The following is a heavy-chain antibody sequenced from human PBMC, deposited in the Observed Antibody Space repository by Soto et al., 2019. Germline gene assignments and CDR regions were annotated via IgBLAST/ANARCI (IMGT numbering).Heavy chain of an antibody. D-gene: IGHD6-19*01. CDR2: ISGSGGST. V-gene: IGHV3-23*01. CDR1: GFTFSSYA. J-gene: IGHJ6*02. Sequence: PGGSLRLSCAASGFTFSSYAMSWVRQAPGKGLEWVSAISGSGGSTYYADSVKGRFTISRDNSKNTLYLQMNSLRAEDTAVYYCAGSSSGWSHYYYYYGMDVWGQGTTVTVSS. CDR3: AGSSSGWSHYYYYYGMDV.